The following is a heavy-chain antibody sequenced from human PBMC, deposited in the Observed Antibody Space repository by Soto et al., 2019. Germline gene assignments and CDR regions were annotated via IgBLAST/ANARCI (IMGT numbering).Heavy chain of an antibody. CDR3: ARGGGYCSSTSCYTYFFDY. J-gene: IGHJ4*02. Sequence: KPSETLSLTCTVSSDSVSSSSYYWSWVRQPPGKGLEWIGYIHHSGSTNFNPSLKSRVTISVDTSKNQFSLRLSSVTAADTAMYYCARGGGYCSSTSCYTYFFDYWGQGTPVTVSS. V-gene: IGHV4-61*01. CDR2: IHHSGST. CDR1: SDSVSSSSYY. D-gene: IGHD2-2*01.